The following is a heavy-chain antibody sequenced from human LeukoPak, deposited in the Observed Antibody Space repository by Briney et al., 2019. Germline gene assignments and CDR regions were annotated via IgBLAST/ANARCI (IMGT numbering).Heavy chain of an antibody. V-gene: IGHV1-24*01. CDR3: AKFMATFGFGMDV. CDR2: FDPEDGER. D-gene: IGHD5-24*01. Sequence: GASVKVSCKVSGYTLSELSMHWVRQAPGKGLEWMGGFDPEDGERIYAQKFQGRVTMTEDTSTDTAYMEVSSLRSEDTAVYYCAKFMATFGFGMDVWGQGTTVTVSS. CDR1: GYTLSELS. J-gene: IGHJ6*02.